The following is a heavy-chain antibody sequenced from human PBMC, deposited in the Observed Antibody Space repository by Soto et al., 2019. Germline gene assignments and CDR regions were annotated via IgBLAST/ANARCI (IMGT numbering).Heavy chain of an antibody. D-gene: IGHD3-3*01. J-gene: IGHJ6*02. CDR2: MNPNSGNT. V-gene: IGHV1-8*01. Sequence: ASVKVSCKASGYTFTSYDINWVRQATGQGLEWMGWMNPNSGNTGYAQKFQGRVTMTRNTSISTAYMELSSLRSEDTAVYYCASCPYCDVGRGFGPRGYYYYGMDVSGQGTTVTVSS. CDR1: GYTFTSYD. CDR3: ASCPYCDVGRGFGPRGYYYYGMDV.